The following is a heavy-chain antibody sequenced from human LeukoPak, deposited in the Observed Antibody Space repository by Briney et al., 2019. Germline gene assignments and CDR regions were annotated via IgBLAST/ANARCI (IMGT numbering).Heavy chain of an antibody. CDR1: GFSFSSHG. CDR2: TWFDDSYQ. J-gene: IGHJ6*02. V-gene: IGHV3-33*01. CDR3: ASETYSLADV. D-gene: IGHD4-11*01. Sequence: PGGSLRLSCAASGFSFSSHGMHWVRQAPGKGREWVGVTWFDDSYQHYAGSVRGRFTISRDNSKNTVYLQMNSLRAEDTAVYYCASETYSLADVWGQGTTVIVSS.